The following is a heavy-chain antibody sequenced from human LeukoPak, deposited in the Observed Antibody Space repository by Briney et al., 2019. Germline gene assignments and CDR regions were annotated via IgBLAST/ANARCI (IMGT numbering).Heavy chain of an antibody. V-gene: IGHV4-31*03. CDR1: GGSISSGGYY. J-gene: IGHJ5*02. Sequence: SETLSLTCTVSGGSISSGGYYWSWIRKHPGKGLEWIGYIYYSGSTYYNPSLKSRVTISVDTSKNQFSLKLSSVTAADTAVYYCARHNYYDSSGFAGNWFDPWGQGTLVTVSS. CDR3: ARHNYYDSSGFAGNWFDP. D-gene: IGHD3-22*01. CDR2: IYYSGST.